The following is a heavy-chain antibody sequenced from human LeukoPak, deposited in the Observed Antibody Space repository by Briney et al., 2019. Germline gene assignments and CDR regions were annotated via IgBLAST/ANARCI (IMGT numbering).Heavy chain of an antibody. V-gene: IGHV4-61*08. CDR2: IYYSGIT. CDR3: ARRLAVTGRYYFDY. CDR1: GGSISSGDYY. J-gene: IGHJ4*02. D-gene: IGHD4-11*01. Sequence: PSETLSLACTVSGGSISSGDYYWTWIRQPPGRGLEWIGYIYYSGITNYNPSLKSRVTMSVDTSRNQFSLRLNSVTAADTAVYYCARRLAVTGRYYFDYWGQGSLVTVSS.